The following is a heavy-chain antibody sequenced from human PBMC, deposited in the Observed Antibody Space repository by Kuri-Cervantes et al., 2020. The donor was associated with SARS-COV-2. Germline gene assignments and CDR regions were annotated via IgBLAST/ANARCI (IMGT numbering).Heavy chain of an antibody. J-gene: IGHJ4*02. CDR1: GGSFSDYY. CDR3: AREGLMGTMDY. D-gene: IGHD2-8*01. Sequence: GSLRLSCAVYGGSFSDYYWTWIRQPPGKGLEWIGEINHSGSTKYNSSLKSRVTISVDTSKNQFSLKLSSVTAADTAVYYCAREGLMGTMDYWGQGTLVTVSS. CDR2: INHSGST. V-gene: IGHV4-34*01.